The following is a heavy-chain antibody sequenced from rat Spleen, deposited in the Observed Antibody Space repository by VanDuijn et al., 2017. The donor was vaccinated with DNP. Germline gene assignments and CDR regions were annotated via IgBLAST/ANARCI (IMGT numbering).Heavy chain of an antibody. D-gene: IGHD1-1*01. J-gene: IGHJ2*01. CDR3: ARDGQWDYLDY. Sequence: QVQLKESGPGMVQPSQTLSLTCTVSGFSLTDYNVHWVRQPPGKVLEWIAAISTGGSTYYNSALKSRLSISRDTSKSQVFLEMNSLQTEDTATYYCARDGQWDYLDYWGQGVMVTVSS. CDR1: GFSLTDYN. V-gene: IGHV2S12*01. CDR2: ISTGGST.